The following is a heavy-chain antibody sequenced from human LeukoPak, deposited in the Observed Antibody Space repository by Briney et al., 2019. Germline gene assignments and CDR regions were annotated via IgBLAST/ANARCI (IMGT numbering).Heavy chain of an antibody. D-gene: IGHD2-2*01. V-gene: IGHV4-34*01. J-gene: IGHJ5*02. CDR3: ARGGRGVPTARRFKFGDCFDP. CDR2: INHGGST. CDR1: GGSFSAYY. Sequence: SETLSLTCAVYGGSFSAYYWSWIRQPPGKGLEWIGEINHGGSTTYNPSLKSRVTISVDTSKNQFSLKLRSVTAADTAVYYCARGGRGVPTARRFKFGDCFDPWGPGTLVTASS.